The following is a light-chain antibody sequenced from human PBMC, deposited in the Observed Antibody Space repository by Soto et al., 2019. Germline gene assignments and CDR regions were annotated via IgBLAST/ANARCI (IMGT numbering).Light chain of an antibody. V-gene: IGLV2-14*01. CDR2: VVS. Sequence: QSVLTQPASVSESPGQSITISCTGTSSDVGGYNYVSWYQQHPGKAPKLMIYVVSNRPSGVSNRFSGSKSGNTASLTISGLQAEDEADYYCSSYTSSSTLVVFGGGTKLTVL. CDR3: SSYTSSSTLVV. J-gene: IGLJ2*01. CDR1: SSDVGGYNY.